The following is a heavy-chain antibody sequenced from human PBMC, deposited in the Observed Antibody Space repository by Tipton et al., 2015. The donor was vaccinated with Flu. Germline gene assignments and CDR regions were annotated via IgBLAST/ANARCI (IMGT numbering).Heavy chain of an antibody. CDR1: GGSFSGYY. CDR2: INHSGST. D-gene: IGHD3-22*01. Sequence: AGLVKPSETLSPTCAVYGGSFSGYYWSWIRQPPGKGLEWIGEINHSGSTNYNPSLKSRVTISVDTSKNQFSLKLSSVTAADTAVYYCARAPIHSSGYYDYWGQGTLVTVSS. J-gene: IGHJ4*02. CDR3: ARAPIHSSGYYDY. V-gene: IGHV4-34*01.